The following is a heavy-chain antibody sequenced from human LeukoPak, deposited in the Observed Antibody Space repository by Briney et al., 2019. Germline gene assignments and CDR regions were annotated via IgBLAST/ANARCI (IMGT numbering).Heavy chain of an antibody. Sequence: GASVKVSCKASGYTFTSYGITWVRQAPGQGLEWMGWISGYNGNKNYAQKLQGRVTMTTDTSTTTAYMELRNLKSDDTAVYYCARGYSIGSYKDYWGQGTPVTVSS. D-gene: IGHD6-19*01. J-gene: IGHJ4*02. CDR1: GYTFTSYG. CDR2: ISGYNGNK. V-gene: IGHV1-18*01. CDR3: ARGYSIGSYKDY.